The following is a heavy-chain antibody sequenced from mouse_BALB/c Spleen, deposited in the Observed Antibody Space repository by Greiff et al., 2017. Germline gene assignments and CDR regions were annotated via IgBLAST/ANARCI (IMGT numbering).Heavy chain of an antibody. V-gene: IGHV3-6*02. CDR3: ARETMITTYGFAY. Sequence: EVKVEESGPGLVKPSQSLSLTCSVTGYSITSGYYWNWIRQFPGNKLEWMGYISYDGSNNYNPSLKNRISITRDTSKNQFFLKLNSVTTEDTATYYCARETMITTYGFAYWGQGTLVTVSA. J-gene: IGHJ3*01. D-gene: IGHD2-4*01. CDR2: ISYDGSN. CDR1: GYSITSGYY.